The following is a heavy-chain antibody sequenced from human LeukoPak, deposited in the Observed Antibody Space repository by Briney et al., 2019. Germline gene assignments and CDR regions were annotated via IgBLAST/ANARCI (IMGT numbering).Heavy chain of an antibody. CDR3: ARLENYDFWRGYLPHYYMDV. CDR2: ISSSSSTI. Sequence: PVGSLRLSCAASAFTFSSYSMNWVRQAPGHGLEWVSYISSSSSTIYYADSVKGRFTISRDNAKNSLYLQMNSLRAEDTAVYYCARLENYDFWRGYLPHYYMDVWGKGTTVTVSS. V-gene: IGHV3-48*01. J-gene: IGHJ6*03. D-gene: IGHD3-3*01. CDR1: AFTFSSYS.